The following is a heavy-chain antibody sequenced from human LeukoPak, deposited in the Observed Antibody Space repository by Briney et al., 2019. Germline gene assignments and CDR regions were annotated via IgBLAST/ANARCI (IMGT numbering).Heavy chain of an antibody. J-gene: IGHJ4*02. CDR1: GGSISSSSYY. Sequence: SETLSLTCTVSGGSISSSSYYWGWIRQPPGKGLEWIGSIYYSGSTYYNPSLKSRVTISVDTSKNQFSLKLSPVTAADTAVYYCARHNYGSGSAFDYWGQGTPVTVSS. CDR2: IYYSGST. D-gene: IGHD3-10*01. V-gene: IGHV4-39*01. CDR3: ARHNYGSGSAFDY.